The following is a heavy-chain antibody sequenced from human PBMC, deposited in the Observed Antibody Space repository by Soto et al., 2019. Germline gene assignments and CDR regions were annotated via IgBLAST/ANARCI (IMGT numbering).Heavy chain of an antibody. D-gene: IGHD2-2*01. J-gene: IGHJ4*02. CDR1: GYSFTSYW. Sequence: GESLKISCKGSGYSFTSYWIGWVRQMPGKGLEWMGIIYPGDSDTRYSPSFQGQVTISADKSISTAYLQWSSLKTSDTAMYYCARLGGYCSITKCYGGGDYWGQGTLVTVSS. CDR2: IYPGDSDT. V-gene: IGHV5-51*01. CDR3: ARLGGYCSITKCYGGGDY.